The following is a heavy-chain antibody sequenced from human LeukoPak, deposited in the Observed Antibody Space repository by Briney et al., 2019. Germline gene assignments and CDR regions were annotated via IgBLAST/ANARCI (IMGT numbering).Heavy chain of an antibody. Sequence: AGSLRLSCEASGFTFSSHSMIWVRQAPGKRLEWVSYIGSSGSPTHYAASVKGRFTISRDNVKNSLYLQMHSLTVEDTAVYYCASSYYDILTGPTELNYWGQGTLVIVSS. CDR3: ASSYYDILTGPTELNY. V-gene: IGHV3-48*01. CDR2: IGSSGSPT. CDR1: GFTFSSHS. D-gene: IGHD3-9*01. J-gene: IGHJ4*01.